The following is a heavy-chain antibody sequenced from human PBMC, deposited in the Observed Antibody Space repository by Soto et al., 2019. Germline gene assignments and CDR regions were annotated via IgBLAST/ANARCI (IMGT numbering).Heavy chain of an antibody. CDR1: GGSFSGYY. V-gene: IGHV4-34*01. D-gene: IGHD5-12*01. Sequence: SETLSLTCAVYGGSFSGYYWSWIRQPPGKGLEWIGEINHSGSTNYNPSLKSRVTISVDTSKNQFSLKLSSVTAADTAVYYCARGQNSGYDFPRFFDYWGQGTLVTVSS. CDR3: ARGQNSGYDFPRFFDY. J-gene: IGHJ4*02. CDR2: INHSGST.